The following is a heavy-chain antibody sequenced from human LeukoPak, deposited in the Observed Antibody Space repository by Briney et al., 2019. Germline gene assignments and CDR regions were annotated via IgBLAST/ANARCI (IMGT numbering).Heavy chain of an antibody. Sequence: GSSVKVSCKASGGTFSSYAISWVRLAPGQGLEWMGGIIPIFGTANYAQKFQGRVTITTDESTSTAYMELSSLRSEDTAVYYCASANEYSSSSADYWGQGTLVTVSS. CDR2: IIPIFGTA. V-gene: IGHV1-69*05. CDR3: ASANEYSSSSADY. J-gene: IGHJ4*02. CDR1: GGTFSSYA. D-gene: IGHD6-6*01.